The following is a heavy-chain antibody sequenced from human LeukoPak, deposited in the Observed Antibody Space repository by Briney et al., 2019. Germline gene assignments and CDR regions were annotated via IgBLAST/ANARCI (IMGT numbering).Heavy chain of an antibody. V-gene: IGHV4-39*07. CDR1: GDSIGRINYF. Sequence: PSETLSLTCTISGDSIGRINYFWGWIRQAPGKGLEWIVSMSYSGHTYYNPSLKSRVTTSIDTSKNQLSLNLKSVTAADTAVYYCTRGSIAYYYMDVWGKGTTVTISS. CDR3: TRGSIAYYYMDV. CDR2: MSYSGHT. D-gene: IGHD3-22*01. J-gene: IGHJ6*03.